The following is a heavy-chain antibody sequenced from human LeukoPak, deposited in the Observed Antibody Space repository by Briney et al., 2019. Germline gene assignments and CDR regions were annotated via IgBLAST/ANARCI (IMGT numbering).Heavy chain of an antibody. CDR3: ASSGSYYYAFDI. J-gene: IGHJ3*02. D-gene: IGHD1-26*01. V-gene: IGHV3-53*01. Sequence: GGSLRLSCAASGFTFSSYAMSWVRQAPGKGLEWVSIIYSGGSTYYADSVKGRFTISRDNSKNTLYLQMNSLRAEDTAVYYCASSGSYYYAFDIWGQGTMVTVSS. CDR1: GFTFSSYA. CDR2: IYSGGST.